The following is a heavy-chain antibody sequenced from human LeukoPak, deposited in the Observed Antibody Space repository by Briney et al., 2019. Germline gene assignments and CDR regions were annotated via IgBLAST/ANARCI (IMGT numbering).Heavy chain of an antibody. Sequence: ASVKISCKASGYTFATNGFSWVRQAPGQGLEWMAWISPYDGNTKYAPTLQDRVTLTTDASTSTAYMELRSLRSDDTAVYYCARLRGGIYSSRDAFDIWSQGTMVTVSS. V-gene: IGHV1-18*04. D-gene: IGHD6-19*01. CDR3: ARLRGGIYSSRDAFDI. CDR2: ISPYDGNT. J-gene: IGHJ3*02. CDR1: GYTFATNG.